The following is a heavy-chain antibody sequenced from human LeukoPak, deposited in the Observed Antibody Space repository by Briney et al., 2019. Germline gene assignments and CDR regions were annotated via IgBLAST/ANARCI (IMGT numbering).Heavy chain of an antibody. CDR3: ARGIRRPLDGYSYGYFWRFRRNWFDP. Sequence: PSETLSLTCAVYGGSFSGYYWSWIRQPPGKGLEWIGEINHSGSTNYNPSLKSRVTISVDTSKNQFSLKLSSVTAADTAVYYCARGIRRPLDGYSYGYFWRFRRNWFDPWGQGTLVTVSS. D-gene: IGHD5-18*01. CDR2: INHSGST. CDR1: GGSFSGYY. V-gene: IGHV4-34*01. J-gene: IGHJ5*02.